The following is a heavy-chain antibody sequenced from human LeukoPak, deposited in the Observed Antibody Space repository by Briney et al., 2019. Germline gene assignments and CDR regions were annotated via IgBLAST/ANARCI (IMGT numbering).Heavy chain of an antibody. CDR1: GFTFGDYY. J-gene: IGHJ4*02. D-gene: IGHD3-16*01. CDR2: ISNSGNTI. CDR3: ARYRVITNDYFDS. Sequence: GGSLRLSCAASGFTFGDYYMSWIRQALGKGLEGASYISNSGNTIKEADSVRGRFTISRDNAQNSLFLQMKSLRADDTAVYYCARYRVITNDYFDSWGQGTLVTVSS. V-gene: IGHV3-11*01.